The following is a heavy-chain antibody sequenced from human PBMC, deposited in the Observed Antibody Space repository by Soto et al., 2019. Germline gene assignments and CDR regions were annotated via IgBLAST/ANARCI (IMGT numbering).Heavy chain of an antibody. J-gene: IGHJ4*02. CDR3: GKGASTTVFAFNDY. D-gene: IGHD4-17*01. CDR2: ISWNSGNL. Sequence: EVQLVESGGGLVQPGRSLRLSCAASGFTFEDYAMHWVRQGPGKGLEWVSSISWNSGNLGYADSVKGRFTISRDNAKNSLYLQMNSLRGEDTALYYCGKGASTTVFAFNDYWGQGTLVTVSS. V-gene: IGHV3-9*01. CDR1: GFTFEDYA.